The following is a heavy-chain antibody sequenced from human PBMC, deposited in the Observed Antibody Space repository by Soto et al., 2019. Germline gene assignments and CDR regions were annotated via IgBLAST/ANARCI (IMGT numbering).Heavy chain of an antibody. CDR1: GYPFTGHY. CDR3: ARGGSWYAF. Sequence: QVQLVQSGAKVKRPGASVKVSCKASGYPFTGHYIHWLRQAPGQGFEWMGWISNSGGTKYAQNFQGRVTMTRDTSITTAYMELKGLKSDDTAVYYCARGGSWYAFWGQGTLVTVSS. D-gene: IGHD6-13*01. V-gene: IGHV1-2*02. CDR2: ISNSGGT. J-gene: IGHJ4*02.